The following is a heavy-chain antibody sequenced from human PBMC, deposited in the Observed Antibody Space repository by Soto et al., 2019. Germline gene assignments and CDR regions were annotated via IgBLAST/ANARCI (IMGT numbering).Heavy chain of an antibody. V-gene: IGHV3-30-3*01. CDR1: GFTFSSYA. CDR2: ISYDGSNK. Sequence: GGSLRLSCAASGFTFSSYAMHWVRQAPGKGLEWVAVISYDGSNKYYADSVKGRFTISRDNSKNTLYLQMNSLRAEDTAVYYCARDGGIVVVPAAYYFDYWGQGTLVTVPQ. CDR3: ARDGGIVVVPAAYYFDY. D-gene: IGHD2-2*01. J-gene: IGHJ4*02.